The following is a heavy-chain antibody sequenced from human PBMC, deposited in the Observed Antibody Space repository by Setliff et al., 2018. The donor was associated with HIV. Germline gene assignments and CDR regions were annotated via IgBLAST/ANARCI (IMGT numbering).Heavy chain of an antibody. J-gene: IGHJ4*02. CDR1: GFTFSSYG. CDR3: ARHELVGYYYSIDY. CDR2: IWYDGSNK. D-gene: IGHD3-22*01. Sequence: GGSLRLSCAASGFTFSSYGMHWVRQAPGKGLEWVAVIWYDGSNKYYADSVKGRFTISRDNSKNTLYLQMNSLRAEDTAVYYCARHELVGYYYSIDYWGQGTLVTVSS. V-gene: IGHV3-33*01.